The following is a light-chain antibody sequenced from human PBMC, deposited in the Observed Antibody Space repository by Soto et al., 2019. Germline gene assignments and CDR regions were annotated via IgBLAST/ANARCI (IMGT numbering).Light chain of an antibody. CDR3: QQYGSSPLT. J-gene: IGKJ4*01. Sequence: NRVTQSPSSLSSSEGERAPTTCLASLPISNYLAWYQQEPGKIPNLLIYAASTLQAGVPSRFSGSGSGTDFTLTISRLEPEDFAVYYCQQYGSSPLTFGGGTKVDIK. V-gene: IGKV1-27*01. CDR2: AAS. CDR1: LPISNY.